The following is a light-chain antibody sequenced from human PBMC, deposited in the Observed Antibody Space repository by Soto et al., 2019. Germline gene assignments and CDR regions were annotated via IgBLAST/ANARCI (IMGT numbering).Light chain of an antibody. J-gene: IGKJ1*01. Sequence: PGEKATLSCRASQSVSGSLGWYQQKPGQAPRLLMYDASSRATGIPDRFSGSGSGTDFTLTISRLDPEDFAVYYCQQYGSSSWTFGQGTKVDI. CDR3: QQYGSSSWT. V-gene: IGKV3-20*01. CDR2: DAS. CDR1: QSVSGS.